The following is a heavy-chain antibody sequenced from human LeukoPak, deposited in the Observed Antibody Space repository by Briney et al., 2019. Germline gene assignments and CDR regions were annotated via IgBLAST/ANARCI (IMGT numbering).Heavy chain of an antibody. V-gene: IGHV4-59*01. Sequence: SETLSLTCTVSGGSISSYYWSWIRQPPGKGLEWIGNIYYSGSTNYNPSLKSRVTISVDTSKNQFSLNLRSVTAADTAVYYCANGNNGDYVRLDYGGQGTLVTVSA. CDR3: ANGNNGDYVRLDY. CDR1: GGSISSYY. CDR2: IYYSGST. D-gene: IGHD4-17*01. J-gene: IGHJ4*02.